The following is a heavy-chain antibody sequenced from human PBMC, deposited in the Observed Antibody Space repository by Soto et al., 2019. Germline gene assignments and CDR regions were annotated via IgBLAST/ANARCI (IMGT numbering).Heavy chain of an antibody. CDR1: GYTFTSYY. Sequence: GASVKVSCKASGYTFTSYYMHWVRQAPGQGLEWMGIINPSSGSTSYAQKFQGRVTMTRDTSTSTVYMELSSLRSEDTAVYYCARLYGSGSYYGKDFDYWGQGTLVTVSS. J-gene: IGHJ4*02. CDR2: INPSSGST. D-gene: IGHD3-10*01. V-gene: IGHV1-46*01. CDR3: ARLYGSGSYYGKDFDY.